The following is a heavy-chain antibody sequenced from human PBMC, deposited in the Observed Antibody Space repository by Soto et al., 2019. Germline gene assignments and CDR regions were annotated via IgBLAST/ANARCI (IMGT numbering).Heavy chain of an antibody. Sequence: GGSLRLSCAASGFTFSSYWMSWVRQAPGKGLEWVANIKQDGSEKYYVDSVKGRFTISRDNAKNSLYLQMNSLRAEDTAVYYCARLDSGGTVTTHDYYYYMDVWGKGTTVTVSS. CDR2: IKQDGSEK. J-gene: IGHJ6*03. CDR3: ARLDSGGTVTTHDYYYYMDV. V-gene: IGHV3-7*01. D-gene: IGHD4-17*01. CDR1: GFTFSSYW.